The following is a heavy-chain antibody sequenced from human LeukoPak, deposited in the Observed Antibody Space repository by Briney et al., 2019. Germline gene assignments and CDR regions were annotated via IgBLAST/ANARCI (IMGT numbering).Heavy chain of an antibody. CDR3: ARAIYYYDSSGYPLDY. V-gene: IGHV1-69*05. D-gene: IGHD3-22*01. CDR2: IIPIFGTA. CDR1: GGTFSSYA. J-gene: IGHJ4*02. Sequence: SVKVSCKASGGTFSSYAISWVRQAPGQGLEWMGGIIPIFGTANYAQKFQGRVTITTDESTSTAYMELSSLRSEDTAVYYCARAIYYYDSSGYPLDYWGQGTLITVSS.